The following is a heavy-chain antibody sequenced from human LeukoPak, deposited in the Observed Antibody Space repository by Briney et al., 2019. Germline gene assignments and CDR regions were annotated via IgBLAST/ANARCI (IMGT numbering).Heavy chain of an antibody. Sequence: SETLSLTCTVSGGSISSYYWSWIRQHPGKGLEWIGYIYYSGSTYYNPSLKSRVTISVDTSKNQFSLKLSSVTAADTAVYYCAREMVTREFDYWGQGTPVTVSS. CDR1: GGSISSYY. V-gene: IGHV4-59*06. CDR2: IYYSGST. J-gene: IGHJ4*02. CDR3: AREMVTREFDY. D-gene: IGHD5-24*01.